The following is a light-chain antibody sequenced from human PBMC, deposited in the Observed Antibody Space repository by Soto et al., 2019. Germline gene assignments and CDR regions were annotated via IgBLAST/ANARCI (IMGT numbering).Light chain of an antibody. J-gene: IGLJ2*01. CDR2: EVS. CDR1: SSDVGGYNY. Sequence: QSALTQPASVSGSPGQSITISCTGTSSDVGGYNYVSWYQQHPGKVPKLLIYEVSNRPSGISNRFSGSKSDNTASLTISGLQAEDEADYYCTSYSNTGLPVVFGGGTQLTVL. CDR3: TSYSNTGLPVV. V-gene: IGLV2-14*01.